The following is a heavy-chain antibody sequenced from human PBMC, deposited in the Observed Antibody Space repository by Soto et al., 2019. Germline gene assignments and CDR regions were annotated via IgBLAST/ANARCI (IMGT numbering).Heavy chain of an antibody. CDR3: ARERRGRGADYYYGMDV. J-gene: IGHJ6*02. CDR1: GYTFTSYG. CDR2: ISAYNGNT. D-gene: IGHD3-10*01. Sequence: QVQLVQSGAEVKKPGAAVKVSCKASGYTFTSYGISWVRQAPGQGLEWMGWISAYNGNTNYAQKLQGRVTMTTDTSTSTAYMELRSLRSDDTAVYYCARERRGRGADYYYGMDVWGQGTTVTVSS. V-gene: IGHV1-18*04.